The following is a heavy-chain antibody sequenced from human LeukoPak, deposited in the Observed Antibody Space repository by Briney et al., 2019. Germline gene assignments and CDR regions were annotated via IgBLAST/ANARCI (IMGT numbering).Heavy chain of an antibody. J-gene: IGHJ4*02. CDR2: ISRSGSNQ. CDR3: ARGDSSGVPDY. D-gene: IGHD3-22*01. CDR1: GFTFSDSF. V-gene: IGHV3-11*01. Sequence: GGSLRLSCAASGFTFSDSFMNWIRQAPGKGLEWLSYISRSGSNQDYAESVRGRFTTSRDNANPSLYLQINSLRAEDTAVYYCARGDSSGVPDYWGQGTLVTVSS.